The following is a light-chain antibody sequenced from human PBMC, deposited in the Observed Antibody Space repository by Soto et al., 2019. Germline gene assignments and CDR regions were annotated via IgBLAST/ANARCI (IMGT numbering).Light chain of an antibody. Sequence: QSALAQPASVSGSPGQSITISCTGTSSDVGGYNYVSWSQQHPGKAPKLLISEVSNRHSGVSNRFSGSKSGNTASPTISGLQADDEADYYCSSYTASSTLLFGTGTKVTVL. V-gene: IGLV2-14*03. CDR2: EVS. CDR3: SSYTASSTLL. CDR1: SSDVGGYNY. J-gene: IGLJ1*01.